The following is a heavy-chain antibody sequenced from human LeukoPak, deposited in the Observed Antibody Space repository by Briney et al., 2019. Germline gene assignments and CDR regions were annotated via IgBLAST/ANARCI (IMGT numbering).Heavy chain of an antibody. J-gene: IGHJ4*02. CDR3: ARGATYAYYQDY. CDR1: GFTFSSYG. D-gene: IGHD1-26*01. CDR2: IKYDASST. V-gene: IGHV3-74*01. Sequence: GGSLRLSCAASGFTFSSYGMHWVRQAPGKGLVWVSRIKYDASSTSYADSVKGRFTISRDNAKNTLYLQMNSLRAEDTAVYYCARGATYAYYQDYWGQGTLVTVSS.